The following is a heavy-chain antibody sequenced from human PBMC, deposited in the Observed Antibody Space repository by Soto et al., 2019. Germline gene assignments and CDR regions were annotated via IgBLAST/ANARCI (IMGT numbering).Heavy chain of an antibody. J-gene: IGHJ3*02. CDR3: ASAGPISTGDIAVAGTDVPSAFDI. V-gene: IGHV4-59*01. CDR2: IYYSGST. CDR1: GGSISSYY. D-gene: IGHD6-19*01. Sequence: SETLHLTCTVSGGSISSYYWSWIRQTPGKGLEWIGYIYYSGSTNYNPSLKSRVTISVDTSKNQFSLKLSSVTAADTAVYYCASAGPISTGDIAVAGTDVPSAFDIWGQGTMVTVSS.